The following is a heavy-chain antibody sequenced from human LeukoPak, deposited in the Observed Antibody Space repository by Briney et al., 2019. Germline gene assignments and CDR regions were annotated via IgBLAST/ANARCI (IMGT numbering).Heavy chain of an antibody. CDR2: INHSGST. V-gene: IGHV4-34*01. CDR1: GGSFSGYY. Sequence: PSETLSLTCAVYGGSFSGYYWSWIRQPPGKGLEWIGEINHSGSTNYNPSLKSRVTISVDTSKNQFSLKLSSVTAADTAVYYCASRYNWNYVRAFDIWGQGTMVTVSS. J-gene: IGHJ3*02. D-gene: IGHD1-7*01. CDR3: ASRYNWNYVRAFDI.